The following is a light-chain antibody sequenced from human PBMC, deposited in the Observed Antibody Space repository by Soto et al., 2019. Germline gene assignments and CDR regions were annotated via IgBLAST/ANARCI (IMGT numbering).Light chain of an antibody. CDR1: QSVSSSY. Sequence: EIVLTQSPGTLSLSPGERATLSCRACQSVSSSYLAWYQQKPGQAPRLLIYGASSRATGIPDRFSGSGSGTGFTLTIIRLEPEDFAVYYCQQYGSSPRAFGQGTKV. CDR2: GAS. J-gene: IGKJ1*01. CDR3: QQYGSSPRA. V-gene: IGKV3-20*01.